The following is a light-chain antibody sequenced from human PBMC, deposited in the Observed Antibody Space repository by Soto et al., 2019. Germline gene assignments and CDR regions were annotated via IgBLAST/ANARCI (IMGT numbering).Light chain of an antibody. CDR3: QQYGSSPWT. J-gene: IGKJ1*01. CDR2: GAS. CDR1: QSVSSNY. V-gene: IGKV3-20*01. Sequence: EIVLTQSPGTLSLSPGERATLSCRASQSVSSNYLAWYQQKPGQAPRPLIYGASSRATGIPDRFSGSGAGTDVTLTISRLESEDFAVYYCQQYGSSPWTFGQGTQVEIK.